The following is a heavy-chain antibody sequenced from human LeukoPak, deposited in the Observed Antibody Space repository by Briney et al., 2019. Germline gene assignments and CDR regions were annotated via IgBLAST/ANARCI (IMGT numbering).Heavy chain of an antibody. J-gene: IGHJ3*02. CDR2: ISSSSSYI. CDR3: ARPLRGYSYAPDAFDI. V-gene: IGHV3-21*01. CDR1: GFTFSSYS. D-gene: IGHD5-18*01. Sequence: GGSLRLSCAASGFTFSSYSMNWVRQAPGKGLEWVSSISSSSSYIYYADSVKGRFTISRDNAKNSLYLQMNSLRAEDTAVYYCARPLRGYSYAPDAFDIWGQGTMVTVSS.